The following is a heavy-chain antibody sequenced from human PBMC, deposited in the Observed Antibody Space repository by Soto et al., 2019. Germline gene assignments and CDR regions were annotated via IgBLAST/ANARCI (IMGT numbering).Heavy chain of an antibody. V-gene: IGHV4-39*01. CDR2: IYYSEST. J-gene: IGHJ4*02. CDR1: GDSISSSRYY. Sequence: SETRSLTCTVSGDSISSSRYYWGWIRQPPRKGQKWMATIYYSESTYNNPSLKSRVTISLDMSKNQFSLKLSSVTAADTSVYYCARLQLAPPDYWGQGTPVTVSS. D-gene: IGHD6-13*01. CDR3: ARLQLAPPDY.